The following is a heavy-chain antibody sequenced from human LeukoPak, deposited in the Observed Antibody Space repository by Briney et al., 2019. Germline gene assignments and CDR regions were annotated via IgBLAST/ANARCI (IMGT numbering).Heavy chain of an antibody. CDR1: GFTFRSYL. CDR3: ARIRESAGDY. V-gene: IGHV3-7*01. D-gene: IGHD6-13*01. J-gene: IGHJ4*02. CDR2: IDQNGSEK. Sequence: PGGSLRLSCAASGFTFRSYLMRWLRQAPGKGLEWVASIDQNGSEKYYVDSAKGRFTISRDNAKKSLYLQMNSLRVEDTAVYYCARIRESAGDYCGQGTLVTVSS.